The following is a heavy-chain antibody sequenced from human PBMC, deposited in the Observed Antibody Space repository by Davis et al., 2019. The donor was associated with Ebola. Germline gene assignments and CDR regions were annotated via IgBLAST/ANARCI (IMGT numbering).Heavy chain of an antibody. CDR3: AKEGRIVGATTGVYYYYGMDV. D-gene: IGHD1-26*01. CDR2: ISGSGGST. V-gene: IGHV3-23*01. CDR1: GFTFSSYA. J-gene: IGHJ6*02. Sequence: GGSLRLSCAASGFTFSSYAMSWVRQAPGKGLEWVSAISGSGGSTYYADSVKGRFTISRDNSKNTLYLQMNSLRAEDTAVYYCAKEGRIVGATTGVYYYYGMDVWGQGTTVTVSS.